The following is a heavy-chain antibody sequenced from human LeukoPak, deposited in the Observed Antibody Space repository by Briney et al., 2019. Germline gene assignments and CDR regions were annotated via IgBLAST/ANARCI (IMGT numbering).Heavy chain of an antibody. CDR3: ATETGNFYFYS. Sequence: ASVKVSCKVSGYTLTELSMHWVRQAPGKGGGWMGGFDPEDDEIIYAQRFQGRVTMTEDASTDTAYMELRSLRSEDTAVYYCATETGNFYFYSWGQGTLVTVSS. CDR1: GYTLTELS. D-gene: IGHD1-7*01. J-gene: IGHJ4*02. V-gene: IGHV1-24*01. CDR2: FDPEDDEI.